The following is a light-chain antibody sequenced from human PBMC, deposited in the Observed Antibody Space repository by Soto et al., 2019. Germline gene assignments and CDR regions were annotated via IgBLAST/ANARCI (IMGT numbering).Light chain of an antibody. Sequence: EIVMTQSPATLSVSPGERATLSCRASQSVSSNLAWYQQKPGQSPRLLIYGASTRATGIPARFSGSESGTEFTLTISSLPSEYFAIYFCQQSNNLHPDRTFGQGTKVEIK. J-gene: IGKJ1*01. V-gene: IGKV3-15*01. CDR2: GAS. CDR3: QQSNNLHPDRT. CDR1: QSVSSN.